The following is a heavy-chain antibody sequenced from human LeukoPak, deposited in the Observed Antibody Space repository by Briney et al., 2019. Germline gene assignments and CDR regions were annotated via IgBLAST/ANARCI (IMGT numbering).Heavy chain of an antibody. J-gene: IGHJ4*02. V-gene: IGHV1-8*02. CDR2: MNPNSGNT. Sequence: ASVKVSCKASGYMFTGYYMHWVRQAPGQGLEWMGWMNPNSGNTGYAQKFQGRVTMTRNTSISTAYMELSSLRSEDTAVYYCARNYYDSSGEFDYWGQGTLVTVSS. D-gene: IGHD3-22*01. CDR3: ARNYYDSSGEFDY. CDR1: GYMFTGYY.